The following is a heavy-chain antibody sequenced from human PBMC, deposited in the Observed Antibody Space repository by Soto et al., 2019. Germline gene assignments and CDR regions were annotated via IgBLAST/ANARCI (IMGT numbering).Heavy chain of an antibody. CDR3: GRESARYSSPPNWFDP. CDR1: GYTFTGYY. V-gene: IGHV1-2*02. D-gene: IGHD6-13*01. J-gene: IGHJ5*02. Sequence: ASVKVSCKASGYTFTGYYMHWVRQAPGQGLEWMGWINPNSGGTNYAQKFQGRVTMTRDTSISTAYMELSRLRSDDTAVYYCGRESARYSSPPNWFDPWGQGTLVTVSS. CDR2: INPNSGGT.